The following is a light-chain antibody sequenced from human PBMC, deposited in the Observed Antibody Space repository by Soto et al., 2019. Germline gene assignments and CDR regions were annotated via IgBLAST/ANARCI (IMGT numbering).Light chain of an antibody. CDR3: LLSYSSTRAGV. CDR1: TGAVTSGHY. Sequence: QAVVTQEPSLTVSPGGTVALTCGSSTGAVTSGHYPYWFQQKPGQAPRTLIYDTRNKHSWTPARFSGSLLGGKAALTLSGAQPEDEAEYYCLLSYSSTRAGVFGGGTKVTVL. CDR2: DTR. J-gene: IGLJ2*01. V-gene: IGLV7-46*01.